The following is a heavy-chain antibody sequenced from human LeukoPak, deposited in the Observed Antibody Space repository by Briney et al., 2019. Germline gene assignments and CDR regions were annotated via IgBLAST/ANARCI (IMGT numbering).Heavy chain of an antibody. Sequence: GGSLRLFCAASGFTFSSYSMNWVRQAPGKGLEWVSYFSTRSSTISYADSMKGRFAISRDNAKNSLYLQMNSLRDEDTAVYYCARDQDYGFDSWGQGTLVTVSS. CDR3: ARDQDYGFDS. CDR2: FSTRSSTI. D-gene: IGHD4-17*01. J-gene: IGHJ4*02. CDR1: GFTFSSYS. V-gene: IGHV3-48*02.